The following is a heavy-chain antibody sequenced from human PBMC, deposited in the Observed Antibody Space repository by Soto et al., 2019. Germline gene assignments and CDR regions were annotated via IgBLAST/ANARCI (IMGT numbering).Heavy chain of an antibody. CDR3: ARGDDWKSSWFDP. D-gene: IGHD1-1*01. CDR2: IYYSGTT. CDR1: GGSISGYY. V-gene: IGHV4-59*01. Sequence: PSETLSLTCSVSGGSISGYYWNWIRQLPGKGLEWIGYIYYSGTTKYNPSLRSRVTISVDMSKNHFSLKLTSVTPADTAVYYCARGDDWKSSWFDPWGQGTLVTVSS. J-gene: IGHJ5*02.